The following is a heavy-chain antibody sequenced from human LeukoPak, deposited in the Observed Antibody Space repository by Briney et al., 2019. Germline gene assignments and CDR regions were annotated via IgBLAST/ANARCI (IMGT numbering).Heavy chain of an antibody. CDR2: ISSSGSTI. D-gene: IGHD4-17*01. CDR3: ARNVGDYGDYG. CDR1: GFTFSSYE. J-gene: IGHJ4*02. V-gene: IGHV3-48*03. Sequence: GGSLRLSCAASGFTFSSYEMNWVRQAPGKGLEWVSYISSSGSTIYYADSVKGRFTMSRDNAKNSLYLQMNSLRGEDTAVYYCARNVGDYGDYGWGQGTLVTVSS.